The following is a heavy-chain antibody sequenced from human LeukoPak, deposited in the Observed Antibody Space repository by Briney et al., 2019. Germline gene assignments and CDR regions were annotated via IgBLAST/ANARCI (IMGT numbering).Heavy chain of an antibody. V-gene: IGHV4-59*01. Sequence: SETLSLTCTVSGGSISSYYWSWIRQPPGKGLEWIGYIYYSGSTNYNPSLKSRVTISVDTSKNQFSLKLSSVTAADTAVYYCARDILGGYSYGLWFDPWGQGTLVTVPS. CDR1: GGSISSYY. D-gene: IGHD5-18*01. J-gene: IGHJ5*02. CDR3: ARDILGGYSYGLWFDP. CDR2: IYYSGST.